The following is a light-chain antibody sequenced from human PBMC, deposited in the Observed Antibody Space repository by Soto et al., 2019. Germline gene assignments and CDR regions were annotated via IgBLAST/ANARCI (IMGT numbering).Light chain of an antibody. CDR3: SSYTSSSTPYV. CDR2: EVS. J-gene: IGLJ1*01. Sequence: QSALTQPPSASGSPGQSITISCTGTSSDVGGYNYVSWYQQHPGKAPKLMIYEVSNRPSGASNRFSGSKSGNTASLTISGLQAEDEADYYCSSYTSSSTPYVFGTGTKVTVL. CDR1: SSDVGGYNY. V-gene: IGLV2-14*01.